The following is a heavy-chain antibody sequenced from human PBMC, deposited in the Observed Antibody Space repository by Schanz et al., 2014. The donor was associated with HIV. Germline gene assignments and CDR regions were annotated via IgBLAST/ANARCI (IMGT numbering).Heavy chain of an antibody. V-gene: IGHV4-34*01. CDR2: STGNGDT. CDR1: GGSFSGYY. J-gene: IGHJ4*01. D-gene: IGHD3-9*01. Sequence: QVQLHQWGAGLLKPSETLSLTCAVYGGSFSGYYWTWIRQVPGKGLEWIGDSTGNGDTNYNPSLKSRVPVSVDPSKTHFSLKLTSVTAADTAFYYCARGRFVVGPGLDFDFWGHGTLVTVSS. CDR3: ARGRFVVGPGLDFDF.